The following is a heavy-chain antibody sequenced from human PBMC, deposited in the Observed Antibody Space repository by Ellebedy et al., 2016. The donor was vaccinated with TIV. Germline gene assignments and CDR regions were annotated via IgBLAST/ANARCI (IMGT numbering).Heavy chain of an antibody. Sequence: PGGSLRLSCAASGFTFRNAWMRWVRPAPGKGLEWVGRIKSKTDGGTTDYAAPVKGRFTISRDDSKNTLYLQMNSLKTEDTAVYYCTTDRRQWLVLGWFDPWGQGTLVTVSS. V-gene: IGHV3-15*01. J-gene: IGHJ5*02. D-gene: IGHD6-19*01. CDR2: IKSKTDGGTT. CDR3: TTDRRQWLVLGWFDP. CDR1: GFTFRNAW.